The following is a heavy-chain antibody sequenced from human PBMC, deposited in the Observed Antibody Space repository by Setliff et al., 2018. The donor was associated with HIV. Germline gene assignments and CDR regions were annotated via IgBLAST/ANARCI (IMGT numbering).Heavy chain of an antibody. V-gene: IGHV4-59*08. CDR2: IFDSGTT. CDR1: GGSITSYY. J-gene: IGHJ4*02. CDR3: ARQGGYNSPLMV. D-gene: IGHD3-10*01. Sequence: PSETLSLTCTVSGGSITSYYWNWIRQSPGKGLEWIGYIFDSGTTKYNPSVTSRVTISVDASKNQFFLQLISVTAADTAVYYCARQGGYNSPLMVWGQGTRVTVSS.